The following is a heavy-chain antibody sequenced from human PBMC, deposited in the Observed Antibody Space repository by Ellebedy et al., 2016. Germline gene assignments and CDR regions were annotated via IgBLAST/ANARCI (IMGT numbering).Heavy chain of an antibody. V-gene: IGHV3-21*06. Sequence: GGSLRLSXVASGFTFNVAGMTWVRQATGKGLEWVATIVYTGTAAYYSDSAKGRFIISRDNVKNLVFLQMNSLRVEDTAVYYCTRDGSEWSRDVWGQGTLVTVSS. D-gene: IGHD3-3*01. CDR3: TRDGSEWSRDV. CDR2: IVYTGTAA. CDR1: GFTFNVAG. J-gene: IGHJ4*02.